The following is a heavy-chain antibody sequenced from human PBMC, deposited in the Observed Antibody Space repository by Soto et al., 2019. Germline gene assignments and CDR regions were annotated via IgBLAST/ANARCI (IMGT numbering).Heavy chain of an antibody. CDR1: GFAFTSYR. D-gene: IGHD4-17*01. V-gene: IGHV3-74*03. J-gene: IGHJ6*03. CDR3: AREPRASNCDYISSYYYDMDV. CDR2: IKTDGSRT. Sequence: EVQLVESGGGLVQPGGSLRLSCVASGFAFTSYRMHWVRQAPGKGLVWVSRIKTDGSRTTYADSVKGRFTISRDNAKNTLYLQKNTRRAEDTAVYYCAREPRASNCDYISSYYYDMDVWGTGTTVTVSS.